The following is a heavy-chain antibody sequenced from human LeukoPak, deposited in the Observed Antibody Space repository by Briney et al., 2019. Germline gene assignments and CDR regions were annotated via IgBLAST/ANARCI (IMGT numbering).Heavy chain of an antibody. CDR2: ITGSGGTT. J-gene: IGHJ4*02. V-gene: IGHV3-23*01. CDR1: GFAFSNYG. D-gene: IGHD6-19*01. CDR3: ARDSRGSGSYFFDY. Sequence: GGSLRLSCAASGFAFSNYGMNWVRQAPGKGLEWVSGITGSGGTTYYADSVKGRFTISRDNSKNTLYLQMNSLRAEDTAVYYCARDSRGSGSYFFDYWGQGTVVTVSS.